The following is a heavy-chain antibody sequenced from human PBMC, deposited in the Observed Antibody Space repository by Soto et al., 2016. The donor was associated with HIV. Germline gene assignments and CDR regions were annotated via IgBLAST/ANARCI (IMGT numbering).Heavy chain of an antibody. CDR1: KFTFSTYA. CDR2: ISNSGGTT. Sequence: VQLLESGGGLVQPGGSLRLSCAASKFTFSTYAMSWVRQAPGKGLEWVSTISNSGGTTYYADSVKGRFTISRDNSKNTLYLQMNSLRADDTAVYYCTKDRGTMVRGVTLYYYYYGMDVWGQGTTVTVSS. CDR3: TKDRGTMVRGVTLYYYYYGMDV. J-gene: IGHJ6*02. V-gene: IGHV3-23*01. D-gene: IGHD3-10*01.